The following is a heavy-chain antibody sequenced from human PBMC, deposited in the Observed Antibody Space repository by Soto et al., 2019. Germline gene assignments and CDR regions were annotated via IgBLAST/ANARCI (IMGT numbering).Heavy chain of an antibody. D-gene: IGHD3-3*01. Sequence: SETLSLTCTVSGGSISSYYWSWIRQPPGKGLEWIGYIYYSGSTNYNPSPKSRVTISVDTSKNQFSLKLSSVTAADTAVYYCARSPHYDFWSGYYTGQIYWGQGTLVTVSS. CDR1: GGSISSYY. CDR3: ARSPHYDFWSGYYTGQIY. J-gene: IGHJ4*02. CDR2: IYYSGST. V-gene: IGHV4-59*01.